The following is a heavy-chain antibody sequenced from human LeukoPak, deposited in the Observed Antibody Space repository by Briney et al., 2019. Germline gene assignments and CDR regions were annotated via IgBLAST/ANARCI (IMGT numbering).Heavy chain of an antibody. CDR2: IYSGGST. CDR3: AKMADTAMVKGY. D-gene: IGHD5-18*01. CDR1: GFTVSSNY. Sequence: GGSLRLSCAASGFTVSSNYMSWVRQAPGKGLEWVSVIYSGGSTYYADSVKGRFTTSRDNSKNTLYLQMNSLRAEDTAVYYCAKMADTAMVKGYWGQGTLVTVSS. V-gene: IGHV3-53*05. J-gene: IGHJ4*02.